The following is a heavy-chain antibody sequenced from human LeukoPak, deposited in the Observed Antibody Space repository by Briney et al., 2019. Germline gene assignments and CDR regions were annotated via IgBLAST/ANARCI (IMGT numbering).Heavy chain of an antibody. D-gene: IGHD3-10*02. CDR3: AKDQGDLIVRGVIMGYYYYMDV. J-gene: IGHJ6*03. CDR1: GSTFSSYG. V-gene: IGHV3-30*02. CDR2: IRYDGINK. Sequence: GGSLRLSCEVSGSTFSSYGMHWVRQAPGKGLEWVAFIRYDGINKYYADSVKGRFTISRDHSKNTLYLQMNSLRAEDTAVYYCAKDQGDLIVRGVIMGYYYYMDVWGKGTTVTISS.